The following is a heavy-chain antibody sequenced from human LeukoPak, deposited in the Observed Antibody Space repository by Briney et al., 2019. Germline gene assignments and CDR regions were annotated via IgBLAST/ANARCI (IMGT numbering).Heavy chain of an antibody. D-gene: IGHD3-22*01. J-gene: IGHJ4*02. V-gene: IGHV1-2*02. CDR2: INPNSGGT. CDR1: GYTFTGYY. CDR3: ARDSRDYYDSSGYYHFDY. Sequence: GASVKVSCKASGYTFTGYYMHWVRQAPGQGLEWMGWINPNSGGTNYAQKFQGRVTMTTDTSTSTAYMELRSLRSDDTAVYYCARDSRDYYDSSGYYHFDYWGQGTLVTVSS.